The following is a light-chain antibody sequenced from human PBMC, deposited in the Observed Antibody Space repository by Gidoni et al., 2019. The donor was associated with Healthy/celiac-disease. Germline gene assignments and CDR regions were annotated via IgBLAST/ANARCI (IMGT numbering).Light chain of an antibody. J-gene: IGKJ3*01. CDR3: QQRSNWPLFT. CDR2: DAS. Sequence: EIVLTQSPATLSLSPGERATLSCRASQSVSSYLAWYQPKPGQAPRLLIYDASNRATGIPARFSGSGSGTDFTLTISSLEPEDFAVYYCQQRSNWPLFTFXPXTKVDIK. CDR1: QSVSSY. V-gene: IGKV3-11*01.